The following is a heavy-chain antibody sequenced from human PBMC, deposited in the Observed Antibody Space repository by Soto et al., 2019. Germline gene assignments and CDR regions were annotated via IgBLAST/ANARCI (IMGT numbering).Heavy chain of an antibody. CDR2: ISWNSGSI. V-gene: IGHV3-9*01. CDR1: GFTFDDYA. Sequence: SLRLSCAASGFTFDDYAMHWVRQAPGKGLEWVSGISWNSGSIGYADSVKGRFTISRDNAKNSLYLQMNSLRAEDTALYYCAKDPDYWGQGTLVTVSS. J-gene: IGHJ4*02. CDR3: AKDPDY.